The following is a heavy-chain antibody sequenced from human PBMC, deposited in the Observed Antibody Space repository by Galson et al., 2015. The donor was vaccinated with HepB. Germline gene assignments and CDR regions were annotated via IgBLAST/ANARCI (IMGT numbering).Heavy chain of an antibody. CDR2: IRSSSSNI. CDR1: GFTFSTYS. V-gene: IGHV3-21*01. J-gene: IGHJ3*02. D-gene: IGHD1-1*01. CDR3: ARGWNDAPTRMDVFDI. Sequence: SLRLSCAASGFTFSTYSMNWVRQAPGKGPEWVSSIRSSSSNIYYTDSVKGRLTISRDNAKNSLYLQMNSLRAEDTAVYYCARGWNDAPTRMDVFDIWGQGTVVTVSS.